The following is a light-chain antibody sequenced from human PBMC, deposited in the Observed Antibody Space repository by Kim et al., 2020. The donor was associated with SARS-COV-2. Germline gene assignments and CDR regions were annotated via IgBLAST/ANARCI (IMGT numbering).Light chain of an antibody. J-gene: IGLJ3*02. CDR3: AAWDDSVNGWV. CDR1: GSNIGTNT. Sequence: ELTQPPSASGTPGQRVTISCSGSGSNIGTNTVNWYQQLPGTAPKLLIYTNDQRPSGVPARFSASKSGTSASLAISGLQSEDESDYYCAAWDDSVNGWVFGGGTKLTVL. CDR2: TND. V-gene: IGLV1-44*01.